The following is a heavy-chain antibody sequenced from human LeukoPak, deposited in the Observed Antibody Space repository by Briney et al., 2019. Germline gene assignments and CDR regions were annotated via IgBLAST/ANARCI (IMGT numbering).Heavy chain of an antibody. D-gene: IGHD6-19*01. Sequence: KPSETLSLTCTVSGGSISSSSYYWGWIRQPPGKGLEWIGSIYYSGSTYYNPSLKSRVTISVDTSKNQFSLKLSSVTAADTAVYYCARDKMYSSGWYWSDNWFDPWGQGTLVTVSS. CDR1: GGSISSSSYY. J-gene: IGHJ5*02. V-gene: IGHV4-39*07. CDR2: IYYSGST. CDR3: ARDKMYSSGWYWSDNWFDP.